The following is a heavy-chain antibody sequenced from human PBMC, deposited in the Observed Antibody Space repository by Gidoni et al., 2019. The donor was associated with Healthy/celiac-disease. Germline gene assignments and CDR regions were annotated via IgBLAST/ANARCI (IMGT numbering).Heavy chain of an antibody. CDR2: ISSSSSYI. J-gene: IGHJ4*02. CDR1: GFTFSRYS. D-gene: IGHD1-26*01. CDR3: ARGTWELPSGPSFFDY. V-gene: IGHV3-21*01. Sequence: EVQLVESGGGLVKPGGSLRLSCAASGFTFSRYSMNWVRQAPGKGLECVSSISSSSSYIYYADSVKGRFTISRDNAKNSLYLQMNSLRAEDTAVYYCARGTWELPSGPSFFDYWGQGTLVTVSS.